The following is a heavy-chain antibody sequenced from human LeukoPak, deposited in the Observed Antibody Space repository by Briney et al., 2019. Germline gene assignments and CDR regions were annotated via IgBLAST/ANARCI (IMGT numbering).Heavy chain of an antibody. Sequence: PSETLSLTCTVSGGSVTTYYWSWIRQSAGKGLEWIGHISTSGTTTYNPPLKSRVTMSVDTSKNQFSLKLTSVTAADTAVYYCAREATVVGATIIWGQGTLVTVSS. V-gene: IGHV4-4*07. CDR1: GGSVTTYY. J-gene: IGHJ4*02. CDR2: ISTSGTT. CDR3: AREATVVGATII. D-gene: IGHD1-26*01.